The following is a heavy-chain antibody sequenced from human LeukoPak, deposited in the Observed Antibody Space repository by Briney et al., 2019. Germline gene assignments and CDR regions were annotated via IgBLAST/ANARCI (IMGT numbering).Heavy chain of an antibody. V-gene: IGHV4-39*01. CDR3: ARGIDS. CDR1: GDSISSGRDY. Sequence: SETLSLTCTVSGDSISSGRDYWGWVRQSPGKGLEWIGSLSYNGSTYYNPSLKSRVIVFVHTSKSQVSLKLSAVTAADTAIYYCARGIDSWGQGTLVTVSS. CDR2: LSYNGST. J-gene: IGHJ4*02.